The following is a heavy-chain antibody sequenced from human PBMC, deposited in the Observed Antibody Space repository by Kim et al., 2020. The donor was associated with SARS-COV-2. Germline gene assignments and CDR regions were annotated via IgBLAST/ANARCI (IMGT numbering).Heavy chain of an antibody. V-gene: IGHV4-59*01. CDR3: VRRSGGYRTFDY. CDR1: GGSISSYY. CDR2: IYYSGST. Sequence: SETLSLTCTVSGGSISSYYWSWIRQPPGKGLEWIGYIYYSGSTNYNPSLKSRVTISVDTSKNQFSLKLSSVTAADTAVYYCVRRSGGYRTFDYWGQRTLVTVSS. D-gene: IGHD1-1*01. J-gene: IGHJ4*02.